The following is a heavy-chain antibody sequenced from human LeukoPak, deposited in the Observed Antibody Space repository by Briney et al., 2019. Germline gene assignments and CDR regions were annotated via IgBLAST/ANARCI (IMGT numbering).Heavy chain of an antibody. D-gene: IGHD2-8*02. V-gene: IGHV3-74*01. CDR1: GFTFSSYW. CDR3: ARDTGRGLNDAFDI. J-gene: IGHJ3*02. Sequence: GGSLRLSCAASGFTFSSYWMHWVRQAPGKVLVWVSRINSDGSSKSYADSVKGRFTISRDNAKKTLYLQMNSLRAEDTAVYYCARDTGRGLNDAFDIWGQGTMVTVSS. CDR2: INSDGSSK.